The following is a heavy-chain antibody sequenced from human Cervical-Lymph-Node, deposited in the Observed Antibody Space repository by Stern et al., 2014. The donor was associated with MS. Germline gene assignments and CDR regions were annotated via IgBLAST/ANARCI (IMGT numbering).Heavy chain of an antibody. CDR1: GGSLSPNY. V-gene: IGHV4-34*01. D-gene: IGHD3-10*01. Sequence: QVQLQQWGAGLLKPSETLSLTCAVSGGSLSPNYWSWIRQSPGKGLEWIAEFNHIGITTYRPSLRSQVTISIDTPKTQSSLRLNSVTASDTAVYYCARGHDTLVGDRFDPWGRGTLVTVSS. CDR2: FNHIGIT. J-gene: IGHJ5*02. CDR3: ARGHDTLVGDRFDP.